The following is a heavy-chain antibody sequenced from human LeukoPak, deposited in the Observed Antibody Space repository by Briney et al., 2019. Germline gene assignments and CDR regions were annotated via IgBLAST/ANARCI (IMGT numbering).Heavy chain of an antibody. D-gene: IGHD2-2*01. V-gene: IGHV1-24*01. CDR1: GYTLTELS. Sequence: ASVKVSCKVSGYTLTELSMHWVRQAPGKGLEWMGGFDPEDGETIYAQKFQGGVTMTEDTSTSIAYMELRSLRTDDTAVYYCARDESTSISDYYHYGLDVWGQGTTVTVSS. J-gene: IGHJ6*02. CDR3: ARDESTSISDYYHYGLDV. CDR2: FDPEDGET.